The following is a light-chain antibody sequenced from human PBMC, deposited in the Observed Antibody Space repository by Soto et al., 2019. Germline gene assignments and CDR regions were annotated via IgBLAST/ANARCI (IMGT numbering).Light chain of an antibody. V-gene: IGLV2-14*01. Sequence: QSALTQPASVSGSPGQSITICCTGTSSDVGGYNYVSWYQQHPGKAPKLMIYEVSNRPSGVSNRFSGSKSGNMASLTISGLQAEDEADYYCSSYTSSSIDYVFGIGTKLTVL. CDR2: EVS. CDR1: SSDVGGYNY. CDR3: SSYTSSSIDYV. J-gene: IGLJ1*01.